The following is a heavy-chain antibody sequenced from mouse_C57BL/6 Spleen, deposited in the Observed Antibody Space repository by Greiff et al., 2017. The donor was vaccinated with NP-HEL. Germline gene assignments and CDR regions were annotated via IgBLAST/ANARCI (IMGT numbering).Heavy chain of an antibody. D-gene: IGHD2-2*01. CDR1: GFTFSSYA. CDR2: ISDGGSYT. J-gene: IGHJ2*01. Sequence: EVHLVESGGGLVKPGGSLKLSCAASGFTFSSYAMSWVRQTPEKRLEWVATISDGGSYTYYPDNVKGRFTISRDNAKNNLYLQMSHLKSEDTAMYYCARDLMVTTALATLDYWGQGTTLTVSS. CDR3: ARDLMVTTALATLDY. V-gene: IGHV5-4*01.